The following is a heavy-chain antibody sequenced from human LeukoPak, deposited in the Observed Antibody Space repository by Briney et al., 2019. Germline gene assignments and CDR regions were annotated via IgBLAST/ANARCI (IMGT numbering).Heavy chain of an antibody. CDR2: IIPIFGTA. V-gene: IGHV1-69*13. CDR3: VRGRDCGGDCYYYYYGMDV. D-gene: IGHD2-21*02. J-gene: IGHJ6*04. CDR1: GGTFSSYA. Sequence: SVKVSCKASGGTFSSYAISWVRQAPGQGLEWMGGIIPIFGTANYAQKFQGRVTITADESTSTAYMELSSLRSEDTAVYYCVRGRDCGGDCYYYYYGMDVWGKGTTVTVSS.